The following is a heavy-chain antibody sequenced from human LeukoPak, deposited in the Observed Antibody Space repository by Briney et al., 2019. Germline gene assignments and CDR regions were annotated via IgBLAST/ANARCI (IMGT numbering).Heavy chain of an antibody. CDR1: GGSISSGCYY. CDR3: AREMVLAAAGHNWFRP. D-gene: IGHD6-13*01. CDR2: IYYSGST. Sequence: SETLSLTCAVSGGSISSGCYYWCWIRQHPGKGLEWSGYIYYSGSTYYNPSLKSRVTISLDTSKNQFSLKLSSVTAADTAVYFCAREMVLAAAGHNWFRPWGQGPGVTVSS. V-gene: IGHV4-31*11. J-gene: IGHJ5*02.